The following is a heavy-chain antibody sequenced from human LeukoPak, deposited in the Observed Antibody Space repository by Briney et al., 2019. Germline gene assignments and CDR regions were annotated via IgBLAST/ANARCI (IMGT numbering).Heavy chain of an antibody. D-gene: IGHD3-10*01. Sequence: SVKVSCKASGGTFSSYAISWVRQAPGQGLEWMGGIIPIFGTANYAQKFQGRVTITTDESTSTAYMELSSLRSEDTAAYYCARAAGYYYGSGSPNWFDPWGQGTLVTVSS. CDR2: IIPIFGTA. J-gene: IGHJ5*02. CDR3: ARAAGYYYGSGSPNWFDP. CDR1: GGTFSSYA. V-gene: IGHV1-69*05.